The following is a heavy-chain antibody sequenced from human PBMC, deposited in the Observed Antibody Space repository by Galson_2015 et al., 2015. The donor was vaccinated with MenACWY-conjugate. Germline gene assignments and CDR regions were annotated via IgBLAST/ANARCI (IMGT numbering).Heavy chain of an antibody. Sequence: SCKASGYTFTSYALHWVRQAPGQRLEWMGWINAGNGNTKYSQKFQGRVTITRDTSASTAYMELSSLRSEDTAVYYCARARSLIAAEPDQAFDYWGQGTLVTVSS. CDR2: INAGNGNT. CDR1: GYTFTSYA. D-gene: IGHD6-13*01. J-gene: IGHJ4*02. V-gene: IGHV1-3*01. CDR3: ARARSLIAAEPDQAFDY.